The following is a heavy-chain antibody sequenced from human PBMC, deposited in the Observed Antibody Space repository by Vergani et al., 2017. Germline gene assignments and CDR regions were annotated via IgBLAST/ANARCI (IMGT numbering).Heavy chain of an antibody. Sequence: QVQLVQSGAEVKKPGSSVKVSCKASGGTFSSYAISWVRQAPGQGLEWMGRSLPIFGTANHAQKFQARVTISADESTSTAYMELSSLRSEDTAVYYCARDRGYSSSWYGWFDPWGQGTLVTVYS. V-gene: IGHV1-69*13. J-gene: IGHJ5*02. CDR2: SLPIFGTA. CDR1: GGTFSSYA. CDR3: ARDRGYSSSWYGWFDP. D-gene: IGHD6-13*01.